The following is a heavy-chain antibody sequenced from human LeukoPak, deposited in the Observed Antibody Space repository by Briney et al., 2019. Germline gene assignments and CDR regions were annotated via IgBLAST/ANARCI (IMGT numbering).Heavy chain of an antibody. J-gene: IGHJ3*02. D-gene: IGHD2-15*01. CDR1: GGSISSYY. CDR3: ARGGYCSGGSCYSGAFDI. V-gene: IGHV4-59*01. Sequence: SETLSLTCTVSGGSISSYYWSWIRQPPGKGLEWIGYIYYSGSTNYNPSLKSRVTISVDTSKNQFSLKLSFVTAADTAVYYCARGGYCSGGSCYSGAFDIWGQGTMVTVSS. CDR2: IYYSGST.